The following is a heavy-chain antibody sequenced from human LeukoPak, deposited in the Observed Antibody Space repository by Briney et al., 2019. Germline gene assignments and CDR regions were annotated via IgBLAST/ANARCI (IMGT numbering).Heavy chain of an antibody. CDR3: AGDRACSNGVCSYFDY. V-gene: IGHV4-39*01. CDR1: GGSISSSTYY. J-gene: IGHJ4*02. Sequence: PSETLSLTCTVSGGSISSSTYYWGWIRQPPGKGLEWIGSIYYSGNTYYNPSLKSRVTVSADTSKNQFSLELTSVTAADTAVYYCAGDRACSNGVCSYFDYWGQGTVVTVSS. CDR2: IYYSGNT. D-gene: IGHD2-8*01.